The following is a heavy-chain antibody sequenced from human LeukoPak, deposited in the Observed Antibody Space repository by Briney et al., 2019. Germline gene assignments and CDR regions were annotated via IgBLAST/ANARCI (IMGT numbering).Heavy chain of an antibody. CDR1: GFTVSSYY. Sequence: PGGSLRLSCAASGFTVSSYYMSWVRQAPGKGLEWVSIIYGGGSTSYADSVKGRFTISRDTSKNTLYLQMNSLRAEDTASYYRARARSWPEHAFDVWGQGTMVTVSS. V-gene: IGHV3-53*01. CDR3: ARARSWPEHAFDV. J-gene: IGHJ3*01. CDR2: IYGGGST. D-gene: IGHD5-24*01.